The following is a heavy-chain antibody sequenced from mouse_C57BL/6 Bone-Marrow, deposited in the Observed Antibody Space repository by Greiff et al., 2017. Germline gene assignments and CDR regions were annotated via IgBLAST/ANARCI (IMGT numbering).Heavy chain of an antibody. CDR1: GFNIKDDY. CDR3: TVYSNYPSWFAY. J-gene: IGHJ3*01. CDR2: IDPENGDT. Sequence: VQLQQSGAELVRPGASVKLSCTASGFNIKDDYMHWVKQRPEQGLEWIGWIDPENGDTEYASKFQGKATITADTSSNTAYLQLSSLTSEDTAVYYCTVYSNYPSWFAYWGQGTLVTVSA. D-gene: IGHD2-5*01. V-gene: IGHV14-4*01.